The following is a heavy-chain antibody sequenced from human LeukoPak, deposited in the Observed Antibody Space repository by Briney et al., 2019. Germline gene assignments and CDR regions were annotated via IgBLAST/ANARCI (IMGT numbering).Heavy chain of an antibody. CDR3: ARSTLGIAAAPDY. J-gene: IGHJ4*02. D-gene: IGHD6-13*01. Sequence: PGGSLRLSCAASGFTFSSYWMSWVRQAPGKGLEWVANIKQDGSEKYYVDSVKGRFTISRDNAKNSLYLQMNSLRAEDTAVYYCARSTLGIAAAPDYWGQGTLVTVSS. CDR1: GFTFSSYW. CDR2: IKQDGSEK. V-gene: IGHV3-7*03.